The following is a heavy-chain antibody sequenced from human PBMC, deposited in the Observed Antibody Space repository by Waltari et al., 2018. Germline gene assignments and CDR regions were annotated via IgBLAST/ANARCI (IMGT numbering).Heavy chain of an antibody. J-gene: IGHJ4*02. CDR2: IYHSGST. CDR1: GSSISGGYY. V-gene: IGHV4-38-2*02. CDR3: ARRYCSDISCRVVEHYFDY. D-gene: IGHD2-2*01. Sequence: QVQLQESGPGLVKPSETLSLTCTVSGSSISGGYYWGSLRQPPGAGLEWIGNIYHSGSTYYNPSLMSRVTISVDTSKNQFSLNLSSVTAADTAVYYCARRYCSDISCRVVEHYFDYWGQGTLVTVSS.